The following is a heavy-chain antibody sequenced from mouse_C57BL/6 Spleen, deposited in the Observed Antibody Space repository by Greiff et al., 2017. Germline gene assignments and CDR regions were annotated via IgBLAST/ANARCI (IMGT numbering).Heavy chain of an antibody. CDR2: ISDGGSYT. J-gene: IGHJ1*03. Sequence: EVKLVESGGGLVKPGGSLKLSCAASGFTFSSYAMSWVRQTPEKRLEWVATISDGGSYTYYPDNVKGRFTISRDNAKNNLYLQMSHLKSEDTAMYYCARAAAYYSNSWYFDVWGTGTTVTVSS. D-gene: IGHD2-5*01. CDR3: ARAAAYYSNSWYFDV. CDR1: GFTFSSYA. V-gene: IGHV5-4*03.